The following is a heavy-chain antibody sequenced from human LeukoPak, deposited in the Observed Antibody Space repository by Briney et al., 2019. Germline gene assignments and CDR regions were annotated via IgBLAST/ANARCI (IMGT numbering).Heavy chain of an antibody. J-gene: IGHJ6*04. CDR1: GFTFSNYA. CDR3: AELGITMIGGV. D-gene: IGHD3-10*02. V-gene: IGHV3-23*01. CDR2: LSGSGGST. Sequence: GGSLRLSCAASGFTFSNYAMSWIRQAPGKGLEWVSSLSGSGGSTYYADSVKGRFTISRDNSKNTLYLQMNSLRAEDTAVYYCAELGITMIGGVWGKGTTVTISS.